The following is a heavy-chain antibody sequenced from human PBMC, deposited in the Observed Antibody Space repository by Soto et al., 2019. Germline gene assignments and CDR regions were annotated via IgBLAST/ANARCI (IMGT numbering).Heavy chain of an antibody. Sequence: SQTLSLTCAISGDSVSSKSAAWHWIRQSQSRGLEWLGRTYYRSKWSSNYAVSVKSRITINPDTSKNQFSLQLRSVTPDDTAIYYCARTGDYIVDYWGQGTLVTVSS. D-gene: IGHD7-27*01. CDR3: ARTGDYIVDY. V-gene: IGHV6-1*01. J-gene: IGHJ4*02. CDR1: GDSVSSKSAA. CDR2: TYYRSKWSS.